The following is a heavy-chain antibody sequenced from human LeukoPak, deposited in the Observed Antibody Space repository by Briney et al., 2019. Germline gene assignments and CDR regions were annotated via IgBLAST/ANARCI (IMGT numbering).Heavy chain of an antibody. Sequence: GGSLRLSCAASGFTFSSYGMSWVRQAPGKGLEWVSAISGSGGSTYYADSVKGRFTISRDNSKNTLYLQMNSLRAEDTAVYYCASGMITFGGVIVTLDYWGQGTLVTVSS. CDR3: ASGMITFGGVIVTLDY. J-gene: IGHJ4*02. V-gene: IGHV3-23*01. D-gene: IGHD3-16*02. CDR2: ISGSGGST. CDR1: GFTFSSYG.